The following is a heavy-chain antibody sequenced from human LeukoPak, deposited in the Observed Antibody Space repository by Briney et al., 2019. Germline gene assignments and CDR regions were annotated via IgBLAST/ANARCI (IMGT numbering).Heavy chain of an antibody. J-gene: IGHJ5*02. V-gene: IGHV1-46*01. Sequence: ASVKVSCKASGYTFTSYYMHWVRRAPGQGLEWMGIINPSGGSTSYAQKFQGRVTMTRDTSTSTVYMELSSLRSEDTAVYYCAREGTYYGPKGWFDPWGQGTLVTVSS. CDR3: AREGTYYGPKGWFDP. CDR1: GYTFTSYY. D-gene: IGHD3-3*01. CDR2: INPSGGST.